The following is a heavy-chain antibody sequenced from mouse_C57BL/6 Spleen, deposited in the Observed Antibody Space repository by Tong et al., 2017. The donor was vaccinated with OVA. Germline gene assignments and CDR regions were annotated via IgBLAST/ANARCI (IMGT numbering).Heavy chain of an antibody. D-gene: IGHD3-3*01. Sequence: EVQLVESGGGLVKPGGSLKLSCAASGFTFSSYAMSWVRQTPEKRLEWVATISDGGSYTYYPDSVKGRFTISRDNAKNTLYLQMSSLKSEDTAMYYCARDRELRAMDYWGQGTPVTVSS. J-gene: IGHJ4*01. V-gene: IGHV5-4*01. CDR3: ARDRELRAMDY. CDR1: GFTFSSYA. CDR2: ISDGGSYT.